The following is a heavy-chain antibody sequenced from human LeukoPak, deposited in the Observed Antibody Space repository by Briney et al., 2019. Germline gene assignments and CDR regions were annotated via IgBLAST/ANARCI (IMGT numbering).Heavy chain of an antibody. CDR3: AREVLASGYYFDY. CDR2: INHSGST. CDR1: GGSFSGYY. V-gene: IGHV4-34*01. J-gene: IGHJ4*02. D-gene: IGHD3-22*01. Sequence: SETLSLTCAVYGGSFSGYYWSWVSQPPGKGLEWIGEINHSGSTNYNPSLKSRVTISVDPSKTQFSLKLSSVTAAPTAVYYCAREVLASGYYFDYWGQATLVTVSS.